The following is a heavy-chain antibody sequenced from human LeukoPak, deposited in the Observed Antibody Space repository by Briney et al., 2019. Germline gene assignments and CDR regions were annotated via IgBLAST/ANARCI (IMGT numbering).Heavy chain of an antibody. CDR2: MNPNSGNT. CDR1: GYTFTSYD. Sequence: ASVRVSCKASGYTFTSYDINWVRQATGQGLEWMGWMNPNSGNTGYAQKFQGRVTITRNTSISTAYMELSSLRSEDTAVYYCARAPGEQQLGSYNWFDPWGQGTLVTVSS. D-gene: IGHD6-13*01. V-gene: IGHV1-8*03. J-gene: IGHJ5*02. CDR3: ARAPGEQQLGSYNWFDP.